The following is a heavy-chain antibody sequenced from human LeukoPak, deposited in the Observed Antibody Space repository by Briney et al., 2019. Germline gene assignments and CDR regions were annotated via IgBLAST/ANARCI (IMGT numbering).Heavy chain of an antibody. V-gene: IGHV1-46*01. Sequence: GASVKVSCKASGYTFTSYYMHWVRQAPGQGLEWMGIINPSGGSTSYAQRFQGRVTMTRDTSTSTVYMELSSLRSEDTAVYYCARVVVGAYLGYWGQGTLVTVSS. CDR3: ARVVVGAYLGY. J-gene: IGHJ4*02. CDR1: GYTFTSYY. D-gene: IGHD1-26*01. CDR2: INPSGGST.